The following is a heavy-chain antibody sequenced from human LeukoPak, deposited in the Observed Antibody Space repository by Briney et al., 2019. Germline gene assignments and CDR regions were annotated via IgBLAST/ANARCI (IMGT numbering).Heavy chain of an antibody. CDR1: GGTFSSYA. Sequence: SVKVSCKAPGGTFSSYAISWVRQAPGQGLEWMGRIIPILGIANHAQKFQGRVTITADKSTSTAYMELSSLRSEDTAVYYCARDSYYYDSSGYYRDAFDIWGQGTMVTVSS. CDR3: ARDSYYYDSSGYYRDAFDI. CDR2: IIPILGIA. V-gene: IGHV1-69*04. J-gene: IGHJ3*02. D-gene: IGHD3-22*01.